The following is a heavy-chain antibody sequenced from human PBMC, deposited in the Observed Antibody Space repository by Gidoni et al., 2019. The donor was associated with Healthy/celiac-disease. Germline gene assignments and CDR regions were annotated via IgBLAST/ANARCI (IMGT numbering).Heavy chain of an antibody. V-gene: IGHV4-31*03. Sequence: QVQLQESGPGLVKPSQTLSLTCTVSGGSISSGGSYWIWIRQHRGTGLEWIGYIYDGGSTSYNPSLKSRVTISVDTSKNQFSLKLSSVTAADTAVYYCARDWAHGGGDRTYDGVFDIWGQGTMVTVSS. D-gene: IGHD3-16*01. J-gene: IGHJ3*02. CDR2: IYDGGST. CDR1: GGSISSGGSY. CDR3: ARDWAHGGGDRTYDGVFDI.